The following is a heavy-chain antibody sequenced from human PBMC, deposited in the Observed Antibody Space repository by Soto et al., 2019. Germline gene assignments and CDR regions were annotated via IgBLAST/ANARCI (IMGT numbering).Heavy chain of an antibody. CDR3: AKVPLPLVFGGDIDAFDF. V-gene: IGHV3-23*01. Sequence: PGGSLRLSCEASGFRFANYAMTWVRKAPGKGPEWVSSISDGGSNSYYADSVKGRFTVSRDNSKMTVFLQMNSLRIEDTAVYHFAKVPLPLVFGGDIDAFDFWGQGTRVTVSS. CDR2: ISDGGSNS. CDR1: GFRFANYA. J-gene: IGHJ4*02. D-gene: IGHD3-16*01.